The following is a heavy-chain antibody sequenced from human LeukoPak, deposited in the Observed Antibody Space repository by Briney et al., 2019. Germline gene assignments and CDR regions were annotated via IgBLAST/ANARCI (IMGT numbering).Heavy chain of an antibody. D-gene: IGHD3-22*01. CDR2: INSDGSST. Sequence: GGSLILSCAASGFTFSSYWMHWVRHAPGKGLVWVSRINSDGSSTSYADSVKGRFTISRDNAKNTLYLQMNSLRAEDTAVYYCARPTRDSSGYRYWGQGTLVTVSS. J-gene: IGHJ4*02. CDR3: ARPTRDSSGYRY. CDR1: GFTFSSYW. V-gene: IGHV3-74*01.